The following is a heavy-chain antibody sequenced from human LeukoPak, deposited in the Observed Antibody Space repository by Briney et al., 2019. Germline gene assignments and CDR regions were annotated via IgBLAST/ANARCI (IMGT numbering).Heavy chain of an antibody. CDR2: IYYSGST. V-gene: IGHV4-59*12. CDR3: ARGRSRGYCSSTSCHGDWFDP. J-gene: IGHJ5*02. CDR1: GGSISSYY. Sequence: SETLSLTCTVSGGSISSYYWSWIRQPPGKGLEWIVYIYYSGSTNYNPSLKSRVTISVDTSKNQFSLKLSSVTAADTAVYYCARGRSRGYCSSTSCHGDWFDPWGQGTLVTVSS. D-gene: IGHD2-2*01.